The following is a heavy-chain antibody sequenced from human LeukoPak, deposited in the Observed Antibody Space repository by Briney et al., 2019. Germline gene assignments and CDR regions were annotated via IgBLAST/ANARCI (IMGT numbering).Heavy chain of an antibody. V-gene: IGHV1-18*01. D-gene: IGHD3-22*01. Sequence: ASVKVSCKASGYTVTSYGISWVRQAPGQGLEWMGWISAYNGNTNYAQKLQGRVTMTTDTSTSTAYMELRSLRSDDTAVYYCARVRSVIMKGVVSGAFNIWGQGTLVTVSS. CDR3: ARVRSVIMKGVVSGAFNI. CDR1: GYTVTSYG. CDR2: ISAYNGNT. J-gene: IGHJ3*02.